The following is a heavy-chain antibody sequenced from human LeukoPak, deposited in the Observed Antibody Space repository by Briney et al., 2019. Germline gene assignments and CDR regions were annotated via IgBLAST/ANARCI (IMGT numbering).Heavy chain of an antibody. CDR1: GGSISSYY. D-gene: IGHD1-26*01. CDR3: ARDRSGSDYHGGFDI. CDR2: IYYSGST. Sequence: SETLSLTCTVSGGSISSYYWNWIRQPPGKELEWIGYIYYSGSTNYNPSLESRVTISVDTSKNQISLNLSSVTAADTAVYYCARDRSGSDYHGGFDIWGQGTMVTVSS. V-gene: IGHV4-59*01. J-gene: IGHJ3*02.